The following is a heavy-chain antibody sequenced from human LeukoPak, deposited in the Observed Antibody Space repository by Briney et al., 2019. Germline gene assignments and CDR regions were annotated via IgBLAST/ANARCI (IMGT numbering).Heavy chain of an antibody. D-gene: IGHD4-17*01. CDR1: GFTFSSYG. V-gene: IGHV3-33*01. CDR2: IWYDGSNK. Sequence: GGSLRLSCAASGFTFSSYGMHWVRQAPGKGLEWVAVIWYDGSNKYYADSVKGRFTISRDNSKNTLYLQMNSLRAEDTAVCYCARDTYDDYVPLDYWGQGTLVTVSS. J-gene: IGHJ4*02. CDR3: ARDTYDDYVPLDY.